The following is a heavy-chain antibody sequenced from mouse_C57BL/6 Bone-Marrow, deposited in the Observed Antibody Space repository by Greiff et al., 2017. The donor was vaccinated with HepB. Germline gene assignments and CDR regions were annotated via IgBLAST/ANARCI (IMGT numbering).Heavy chain of an antibody. Sequence: DVMLVESGGGLVQPGESPKLSCESNEYEFPSHDMSWVRKTPEKRLELVAAINSDGGSTYYPDTMERRFIISRDNTKKTLYLQMSSLRSEDTALYYCARQEGFEYAMDYWGQGTSVTVSS. D-gene: IGHD3-3*01. CDR3: ARQEGFEYAMDY. J-gene: IGHJ4*01. CDR1: EYEFPSHD. CDR2: INSDGGST. V-gene: IGHV5-2*01.